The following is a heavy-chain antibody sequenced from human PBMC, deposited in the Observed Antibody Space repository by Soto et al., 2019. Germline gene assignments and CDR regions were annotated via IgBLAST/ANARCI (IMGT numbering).Heavy chain of an antibody. D-gene: IGHD6-13*01. CDR1: GYSFTSYW. Sequence: EVQLVQYGAEVKKRGESLRMSCKGSGYSFTSYWISWVRQMPGKGLEWMGRIDPSDSYTNYSPSFQGHVTISADKSINTAYLQWSSLKASDTAMYFCARLQAAAGDNDLTFDYWGQGTLVTVSS. CDR2: IDPSDSYT. CDR3: ARLQAAAGDNDLTFDY. J-gene: IGHJ4*02. V-gene: IGHV5-10-1*01.